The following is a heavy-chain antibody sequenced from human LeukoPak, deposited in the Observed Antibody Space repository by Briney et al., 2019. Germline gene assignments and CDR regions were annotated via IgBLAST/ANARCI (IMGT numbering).Heavy chain of an antibody. CDR1: GGSFSGYY. Sequence: SETLSLTCAVYGGSFSGYYWSWIRQPPGKGLEWIGEINHSGSTNYNLSLKSRVTISVDTSKNQFSLKLSSVTAADTAVYYCARGERVVPAAILDYWGQGTLVTVSS. CDR2: INHSGST. D-gene: IGHD2-2*01. J-gene: IGHJ4*02. V-gene: IGHV4-34*01. CDR3: ARGERVVPAAILDY.